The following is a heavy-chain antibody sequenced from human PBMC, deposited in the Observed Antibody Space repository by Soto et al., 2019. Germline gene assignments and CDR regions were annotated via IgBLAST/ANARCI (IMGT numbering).Heavy chain of an antibody. CDR2: MFHSGST. Sequence: QVQLQESGPGLVKPSVTLSLTCVVSGASVSGSHWWSWVRQHPGKGLEWIGEMFHSGSTNNNPTLKTRVTISIDNSRDQFSQNLNYVTAADTAVYYCPKNNDYAIDAWRQGTTVTVSS. CDR1: GASVSGSHW. CDR3: PKNNDYAIDA. D-gene: IGHD1-20*01. J-gene: IGHJ6*02. V-gene: IGHV4-4*02.